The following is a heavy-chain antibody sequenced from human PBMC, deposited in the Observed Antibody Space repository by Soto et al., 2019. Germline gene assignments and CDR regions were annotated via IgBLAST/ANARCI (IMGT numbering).Heavy chain of an antibody. CDR1: VYTFPRYD. CDR3: ARVIGPSFYPCSWFSEYWYCFDY. Sequence: ASVSVSCTHSVYTFPRYDIRWLRQAPGQGLEGVGWICAYNGNTNYAQKLQGRVTMTTDTSTSTAYMELRSLRSDDADVYYCARVIGPSFYPCSWFSEYWYCFDYWGQGTLVTVSS. J-gene: IGHJ4*02. CDR2: ICAYNGNT. D-gene: IGHD2-15*01. V-gene: IGHV1-18*04.